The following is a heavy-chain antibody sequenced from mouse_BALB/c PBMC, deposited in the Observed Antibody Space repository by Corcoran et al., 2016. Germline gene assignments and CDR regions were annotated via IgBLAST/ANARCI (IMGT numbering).Heavy chain of an antibody. CDR3: ARGSSGYDY. CDR2: INTNTGEP. Sequence: QIQLVQSGPELKKPGETVKISCKASGYTFTNYGMNWVKQAPGKGLKWMGWINTNTGEPTYAEEFKGRFAFSLETSASTAYLQINNLKSEDTATYFCARGSSGYDYWGQGTTLTVSS. J-gene: IGHJ2*01. CDR1: GYTFTNYG. D-gene: IGHD3-1*01. V-gene: IGHV9-3*02.